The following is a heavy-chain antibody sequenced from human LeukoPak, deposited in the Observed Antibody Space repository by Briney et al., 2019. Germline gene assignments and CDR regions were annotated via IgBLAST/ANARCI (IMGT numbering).Heavy chain of an antibody. D-gene: IGHD1-14*01. CDR1: GGSITSYY. V-gene: IGHV4-59*12. CDR3: AGATGDHDY. Sequence: SETLSLTCTVSGGSITSYYWSWIRQPPGKGLEWIGYIYYSGSTNYNPSLKSRVTISVDTSKNQFSLKLSSVTAADTAVYYCAGATGDHDYWGQGTLVTVSS. CDR2: IYYSGST. J-gene: IGHJ4*02.